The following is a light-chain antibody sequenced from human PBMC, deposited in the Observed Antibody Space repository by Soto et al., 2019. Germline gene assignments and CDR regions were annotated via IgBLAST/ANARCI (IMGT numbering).Light chain of an antibody. J-gene: IGLJ2*01. V-gene: IGLV2-23*01. CDR3: CSYAGSSTLL. Sequence: QSALTQPASVSGSPGQSITISCTGTSSDVGGYNLVSWYQQHPGKTPKLMIYEGSKRPSGVSNRFSGSKSGNTASLTISGLQAEDDDDYYCCSYAGSSTLLFGGGTKLTVL. CDR2: EGS. CDR1: SSDVGGYNL.